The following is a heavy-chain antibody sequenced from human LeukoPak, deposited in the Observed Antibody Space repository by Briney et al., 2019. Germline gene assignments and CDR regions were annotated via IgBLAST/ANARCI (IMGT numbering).Heavy chain of an antibody. Sequence: SVKVSCKASGGTFSSYAISWVRQAPGQGLEWMGGIIPIFGTENYAQKFQGRVTITADESTSTAYMELSSLRSEDTAVYYCARDWALYCSSTSCYPGRDYYYYYMDVWGKGTTVTVSS. CDR1: GGTFSSYA. J-gene: IGHJ6*03. CDR3: ARDWALYCSSTSCYPGRDYYYYYMDV. D-gene: IGHD2-2*01. V-gene: IGHV1-69*01. CDR2: IIPIFGTE.